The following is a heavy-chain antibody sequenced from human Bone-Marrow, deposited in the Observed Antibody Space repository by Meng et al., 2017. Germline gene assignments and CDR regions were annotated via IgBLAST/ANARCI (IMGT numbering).Heavy chain of an antibody. CDR2: IIPIFGTA. J-gene: IGHJ4*02. CDR1: GYTFTNYY. V-gene: IGHV1-69*05. CDR3: AREGEPYGDYVLDY. Sequence: QVHLVQSGVEVKKPGASVKVSCKASGYTFTNYYITWVRQAPGQGLEWMGGIIPIFGTANYAQKFQGRVTITTDESTSTAYMELSSLRSEDTAVYYCAREGEPYGDYVLDYWGQGTLVTVSS. D-gene: IGHD4-17*01.